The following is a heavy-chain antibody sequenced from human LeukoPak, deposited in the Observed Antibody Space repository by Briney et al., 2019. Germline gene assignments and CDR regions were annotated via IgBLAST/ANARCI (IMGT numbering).Heavy chain of an antibody. CDR2: ISGSGGST. J-gene: IGHJ4*02. V-gene: IGHV3-23*01. CDR1: GFTFSSSA. CDR3: AKEPPHIYGGNSGFDY. D-gene: IGHD4-23*01. Sequence: GGSLRLSCAASGFTFSSSAMTWVRQSPRKGLEWVSAISGSGGSTYYADSVKGRFTISRDNSKNTLYLQMNSLRAEDTAVYYCAKEPPHIYGGNSGFDYWGQGTLVTVSS.